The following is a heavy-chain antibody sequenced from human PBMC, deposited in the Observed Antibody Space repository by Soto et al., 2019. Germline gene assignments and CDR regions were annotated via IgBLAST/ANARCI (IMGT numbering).Heavy chain of an antibody. J-gene: IGHJ4*02. CDR2: SDASDAYT. Sequence: EVQLVQSGAEVKKPGESLRISCKGSGYSFTSYLLSWVRQMPGKGLEWMGRSDASDAYTNYSPSFQGHVTISADKSISTASLQWSSLKASGTAMCYCARHVVAARGWVEEPLWGQGTLVTVSS. CDR1: GYSFTSYL. CDR3: ARHVVAARGWVEEPL. V-gene: IGHV5-10-1*01. D-gene: IGHD1-1*01.